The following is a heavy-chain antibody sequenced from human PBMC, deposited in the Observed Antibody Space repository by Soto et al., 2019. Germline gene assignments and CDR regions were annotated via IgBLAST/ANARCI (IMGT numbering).Heavy chain of an antibody. J-gene: IGHJ6*02. D-gene: IGHD3-16*01. CDR2: ITYDAEYQ. Sequence: QEHLVESGGGVVQPGGSLRLSCAASGFNFRDYNMFWVRQAPGKGLEWVALITYDAEYQYYGDSVKGRFTISRDNARNTLYLQLTSRRLEYTAVYYCAKDRRYYYDIETHYGLDVWGQGTTVRVSS. CDR1: GFNFRDYN. V-gene: IGHV3-30*18. CDR3: AKDRRYYYDIETHYGLDV.